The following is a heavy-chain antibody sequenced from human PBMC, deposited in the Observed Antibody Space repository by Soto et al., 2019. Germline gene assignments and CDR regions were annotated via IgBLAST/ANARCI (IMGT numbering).Heavy chain of an antibody. V-gene: IGHV1-18*01. CDR3: ARERDGSSWSSAESLQY. D-gene: IGHD6-13*01. CDR1: GYIFSNYG. CDR2: ISTYNANT. J-gene: IGHJ1*01. Sequence: ASVKVSCKASGYIFSNYGISWVRQAPGQGLEWMGWISTYNANTYYAQKFQGRVTMSTDTSTSTAYMELRSLRSDDTAVFYCARERDGSSWSSAESLQYWGQGTLVTVSS.